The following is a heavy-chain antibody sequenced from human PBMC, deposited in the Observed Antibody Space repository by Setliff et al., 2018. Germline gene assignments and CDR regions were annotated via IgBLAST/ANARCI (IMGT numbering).Heavy chain of an antibody. J-gene: IGHJ4*02. CDR3: ARRETYYNFWSGYYAY. D-gene: IGHD3-3*01. Sequence: SETLSLTCTVSGGSISSSSYYWGWIRQPPGKGLEWIGSIYYSGSTYYNPSLKSRVTISVDTSKNQFSLKLSSVTAVDTAVYYCARRETYYNFWSGYYAYWGQGTLVTVSS. CDR1: GGSISSSSYY. CDR2: IYYSGST. V-gene: IGHV4-39*07.